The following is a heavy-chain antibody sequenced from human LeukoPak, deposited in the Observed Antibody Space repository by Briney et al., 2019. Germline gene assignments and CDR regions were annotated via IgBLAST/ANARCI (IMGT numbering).Heavy chain of an antibody. CDR2: INHSGST. CDR3: ARHFRYYGSGNMDY. CDR1: GGSISSYY. Sequence: NPSETLSLTCTVSGGSISSYYWSWIRQPAGKGLEWIGEINHSGSTNYNPSLKSRVTISVDTSKNQFSLKLSSVTAADTAVYYCARHFRYYGSGNMDYWGQGTLVTVSS. D-gene: IGHD3-10*01. J-gene: IGHJ4*02. V-gene: IGHV4-34*01.